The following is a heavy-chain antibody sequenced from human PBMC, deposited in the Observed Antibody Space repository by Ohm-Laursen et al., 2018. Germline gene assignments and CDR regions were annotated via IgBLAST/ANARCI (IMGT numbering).Heavy chain of an antibody. CDR1: GFTFDDYA. Sequence: SLRLSCAASGFTFDDYAMHWVRQAPGKGLEWVSGISWNSGSIGYADSVKGRLTISRDNSKNTLYLQMNSLRAEDTAVYYCAKVPPGGSNYFDYWGQGTLVTVSS. J-gene: IGHJ4*02. CDR2: ISWNSGSI. V-gene: IGHV3-9*01. CDR3: AKVPPGGSNYFDY.